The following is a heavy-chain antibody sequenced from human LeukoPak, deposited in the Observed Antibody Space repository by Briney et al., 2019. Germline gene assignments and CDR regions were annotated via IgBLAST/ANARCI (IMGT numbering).Heavy chain of an antibody. D-gene: IGHD3-22*01. CDR1: GGTFSSYA. V-gene: IGHV1-69*05. J-gene: IGHJ4*02. CDR3: ARGALYDDSSAY. CDR2: IIPIFGTA. Sequence: SVKVSCKACGGTFSSYAISWVRQAPGQGLEWMGRIIPIFGTANYAQKFQGRVTITTDESTSTAYMELSSLRSEDTAVYYCARGALYDDSSAYWGQGTLVTVSS.